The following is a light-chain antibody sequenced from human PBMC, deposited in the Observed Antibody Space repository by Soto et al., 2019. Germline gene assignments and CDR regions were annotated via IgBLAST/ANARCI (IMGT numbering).Light chain of an antibody. CDR3: QQSYSTPWP. CDR1: QSISSY. CDR2: AAS. V-gene: IGKV1-39*01. Sequence: DIQMTQSPSSLSASVGDRVTITCRASQSISSYLNWYQQKPGKAPKLLIYAASSLQSGVPSRFSGTGSGKDFTLTISSLQPEDFATYYCQQSYSTPWPFGQGTKVEIK. J-gene: IGKJ1*01.